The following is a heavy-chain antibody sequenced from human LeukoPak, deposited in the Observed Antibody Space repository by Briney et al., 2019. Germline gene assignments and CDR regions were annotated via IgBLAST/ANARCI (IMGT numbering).Heavy chain of an antibody. D-gene: IGHD1-7*01. V-gene: IGHV1-24*01. Sequence: ASVKVSCKVSGYTLTELSMHWVRQAPGKGLEWMGGFDPEDGETIYAQKFQGRVTMTEDTSTDTAYMELSSLRSEDTAVYYCATGRKLRGYDAFDIWGQGTMVTVSS. CDR1: GYTLTELS. CDR3: ATGRKLRGYDAFDI. CDR2: FDPEDGET. J-gene: IGHJ3*02.